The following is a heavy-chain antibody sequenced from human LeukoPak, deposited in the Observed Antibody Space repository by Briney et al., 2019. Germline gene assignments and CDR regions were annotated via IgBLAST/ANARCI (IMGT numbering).Heavy chain of an antibody. V-gene: IGHV3-66*02. J-gene: IGHJ4*02. CDR1: GFTVRSNY. Sequence: PGGSLRLSCAASGFTVRSNYMSWVRQAPGRGLEWVSVIYSGGNTYYADSVKGRFTISRDNSKNTVYLQMNSLRTEDTAVYYCARGEDTTISQIFDYWGQGTLVTVSS. CDR2: IYSGGNT. CDR3: ARGEDTTISQIFDY. D-gene: IGHD2-15*01.